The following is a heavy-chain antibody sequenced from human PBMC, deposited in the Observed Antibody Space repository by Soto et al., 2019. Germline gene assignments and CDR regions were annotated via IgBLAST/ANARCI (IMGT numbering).Heavy chain of an antibody. CDR2: IYASEGAT. J-gene: IGHJ4*02. CDR3: ARALTEFDY. D-gene: IGHD7-27*01. Sequence: GASVKVSCKASGYTFVNYAIHWVRQAPGQRLEWMGIIYASEGATRNAQNFQGRVTMTGDTSTSTVYMELSSLRSEDTAMYYCARALTEFDYWGPGTLVTVS. CDR1: GYTFVNYA. V-gene: IGHV1-46*01.